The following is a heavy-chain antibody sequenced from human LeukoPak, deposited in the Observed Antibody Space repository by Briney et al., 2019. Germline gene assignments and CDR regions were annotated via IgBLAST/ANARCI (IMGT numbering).Heavy chain of an antibody. CDR2: IWYDGRNK. CDR3: AKGRSERWLQVGYYFDY. D-gene: IGHD5-24*01. Sequence: GGSLRLSCVASGFTFSSYDMHWVRQTPGKGLEWVSLIWYDGRNKYYEDSVKGRFTISGDNSKNRLYLEMNSLRAEDTAVYYCAKGRSERWLQVGYYFDYWGQGTLVTVSS. J-gene: IGHJ4*02. CDR1: GFTFSSYD. V-gene: IGHV3-33*06.